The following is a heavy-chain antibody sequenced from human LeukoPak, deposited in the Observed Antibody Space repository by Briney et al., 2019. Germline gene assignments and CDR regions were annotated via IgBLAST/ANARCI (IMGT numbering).Heavy chain of an antibody. CDR1: GFSFSNYW. CDR3: ARDLYSGPNTDY. CDR2: IKKDGSEK. D-gene: IGHD5-18*01. V-gene: IGHV3-7*01. J-gene: IGHJ4*02. Sequence: PGGSLTLSCAASGFSFSNYWMNWVRQAPGKGLEWVANIKKDGSEKNYVDSVKGRFTISRHNAKNSLYLQMNSLRAEDTAVYYCARDLYSGPNTDYWGQGTLVTVSS.